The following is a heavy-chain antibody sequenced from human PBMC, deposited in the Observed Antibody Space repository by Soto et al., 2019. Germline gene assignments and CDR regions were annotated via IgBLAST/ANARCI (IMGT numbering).Heavy chain of an antibody. CDR2: IYYSGST. CDR1: GGSISSGGYY. V-gene: IGHV4-31*03. CDR3: ARKLRIAVARTYYYYGMDV. Sequence: QVQLQESGPGLVKPSQTLSLTCTVSGGSISSGGYYWSWIRQHPGKGLEWIGYIYYSGSTYYNPSLKSRVTISVDTSKNQFSLKLSSVTAADTAVYYCARKLRIAVARTYYYYGMDVWGQGTTVTVSS. D-gene: IGHD6-19*01. J-gene: IGHJ6*02.